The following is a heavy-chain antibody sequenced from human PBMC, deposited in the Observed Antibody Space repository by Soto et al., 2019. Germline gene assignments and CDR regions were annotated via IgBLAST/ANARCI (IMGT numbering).Heavy chain of an antibody. J-gene: IGHJ6*02. CDR1: GYTFTSYD. D-gene: IGHD3-3*01. V-gene: IGHV1-8*01. Sequence: ASVKVSCKASGYTFTSYDINWVRQAPGQGLEWMGWMDPNSGSTGYAQNFQGRVTMTRNISINTVHMELSSLRSEDTAVYYCARERKFDFWRKGLDVWGQGTTVTV. CDR3: ARERKFDFWRKGLDV. CDR2: MDPNSGST.